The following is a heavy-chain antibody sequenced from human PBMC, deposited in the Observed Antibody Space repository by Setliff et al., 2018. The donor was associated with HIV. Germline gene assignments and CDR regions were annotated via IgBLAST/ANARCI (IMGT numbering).Heavy chain of an antibody. Sequence: PSETLSLTCAVSGYSISSGYYWGWIRQPPGKGLEWIGSIYHSGSTYYNPSLKSRVTISVDTSKNQFSLKLSSVTAADTAVYYCARAGGDVAVAVMGSWFDPWGQGTLVTVSS. D-gene: IGHD6-19*01. J-gene: IGHJ5*02. CDR2: IYHSGST. V-gene: IGHV4-38-2*01. CDR1: GYSISSGYY. CDR3: ARAGGDVAVAVMGSWFDP.